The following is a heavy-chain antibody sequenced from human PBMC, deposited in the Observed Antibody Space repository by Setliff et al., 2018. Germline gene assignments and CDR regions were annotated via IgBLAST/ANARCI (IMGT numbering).Heavy chain of an antibody. CDR1: GGSISSGGYS. CDR2: IYHSGST. V-gene: IGHV4-30-2*01. J-gene: IGHJ3*02. CDR3: ARHQQLESHDAFDI. Sequence: SETLSLTCAVSGGSISSGGYSWSWIRQPPGKGLEWIGYIYHSGSTYYNPSLKSRVTISVDRSKNQFSLKLSSVTAADTAVYYCARHQQLESHDAFDIWGQGTMVTVS. D-gene: IGHD6-13*01.